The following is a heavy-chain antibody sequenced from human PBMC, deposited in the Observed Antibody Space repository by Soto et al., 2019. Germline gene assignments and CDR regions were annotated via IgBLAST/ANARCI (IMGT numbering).Heavy chain of an antibody. V-gene: IGHV1-8*01. D-gene: IGHD1-7*01. CDR2: INPNNGNT. Sequence: SVKVSCKASGYSFTSYDINWVRQATGQGLEWMGWINPNNGNTGYAQKFQGRVTLTRTTSISTAYMELSSLRSDDTAVYYCARTSSGTREGFDPWGQGPLVIVSS. J-gene: IGHJ5*02. CDR1: GYSFTSYD. CDR3: ARTSSGTREGFDP.